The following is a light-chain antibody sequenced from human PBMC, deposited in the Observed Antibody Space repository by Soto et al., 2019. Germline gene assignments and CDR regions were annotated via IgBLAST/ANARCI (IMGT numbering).Light chain of an antibody. Sequence: EVVMTQSPATLSVSPGERVTLSCGASQSVSSNLAWYQQKPGQAPRLLIYDASTRVIGVPARFSGSGSGTEFTLTISSLQSEDFAVYYCQQYNNWYTFGQGTKLEIK. CDR3: QQYNNWYT. CDR2: DAS. V-gene: IGKV3-15*01. J-gene: IGKJ2*01. CDR1: QSVSSN.